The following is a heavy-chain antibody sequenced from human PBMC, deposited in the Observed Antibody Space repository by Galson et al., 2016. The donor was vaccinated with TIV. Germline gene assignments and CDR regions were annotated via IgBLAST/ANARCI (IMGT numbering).Heavy chain of an antibody. CDR3: ARRGNITIFGVPYPDYYYYMDV. D-gene: IGHD3-3*01. J-gene: IGHJ6*03. V-gene: IGHV4-59*11. CDR2: LFYSGSR. Sequence: LSLTCTVSGGPITSHYWSWIRQPPGKGLEWIGYLFYSGSRNFNSSFKSRVTVSLDTSKNQFSLKLKSVTAADTAVYYCARRGNITIFGVPYPDYYYYMDVWGKGTTVTVSS. CDR1: GGPITSHY.